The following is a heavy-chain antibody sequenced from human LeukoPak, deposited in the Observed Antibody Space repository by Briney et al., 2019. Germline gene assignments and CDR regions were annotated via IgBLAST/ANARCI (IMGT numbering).Heavy chain of an antibody. CDR2: IYYSGST. CDR1: GGSISSYY. V-gene: IGHV4-59*01. J-gene: IGHJ4*02. CDR3: ARVDVAAAGYFDY. D-gene: IGHD6-13*01. Sequence: PSETLSPTCTVSGGSISSYYWSWIRQPPGKGLEWIGYIYYSGSTNYNPSLKSRVTISVDTSKNQFSLKLSSVTAADTAVYYCARVDVAAAGYFDYWGQGTLVTVSS.